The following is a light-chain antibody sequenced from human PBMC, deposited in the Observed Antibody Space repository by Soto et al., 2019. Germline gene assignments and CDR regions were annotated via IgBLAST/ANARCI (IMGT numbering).Light chain of an antibody. CDR1: QSVSSN. CDR2: GAS. CDR3: QQFNNWPGT. Sequence: EIVMTQSPATLSVSPGERATLSCRASQSVSSNLAWYQQKPGQAHRLLIYGASTRATVIPGRFSGSGSGTEFTLTISSLQSEDFAVYYCQQFNNWPGTFGQGTKLEIK. J-gene: IGKJ2*01. V-gene: IGKV3-15*01.